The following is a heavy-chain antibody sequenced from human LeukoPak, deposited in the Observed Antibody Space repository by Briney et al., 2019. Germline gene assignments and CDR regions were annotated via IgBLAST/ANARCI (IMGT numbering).Heavy chain of an antibody. Sequence: GGSLRLSCAASGFIFSNYGMNWVRQAPGKGLEWVAAISASGSATSYADSVRGRFTISRDNPKNTLYLQMNSLRVEDTAVYYCAKLYSSGRYYFDYWGQGTLVTVSS. CDR1: GFIFSNYG. V-gene: IGHV3-23*01. J-gene: IGHJ4*02. D-gene: IGHD6-19*01. CDR3: AKLYSSGRYYFDY. CDR2: ISASGSAT.